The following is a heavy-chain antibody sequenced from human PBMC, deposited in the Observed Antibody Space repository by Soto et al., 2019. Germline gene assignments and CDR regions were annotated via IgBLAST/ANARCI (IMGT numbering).Heavy chain of an antibody. D-gene: IGHD3-3*01. CDR3: ARTGTEDDFWSGYYIY. V-gene: IGHV4-34*01. CDR1: GGSFSGYY. Sequence: SETLSLTCAVYGGSFSGYYWSWIRQPPGKGLEWIGEINHSGSTNYNPSLKSRVTISVDTSKNQFSLKLSSVTAADTAVYYCARTGTEDDFWSGYYIYWGQGTLVTVSS. J-gene: IGHJ4*02. CDR2: INHSGST.